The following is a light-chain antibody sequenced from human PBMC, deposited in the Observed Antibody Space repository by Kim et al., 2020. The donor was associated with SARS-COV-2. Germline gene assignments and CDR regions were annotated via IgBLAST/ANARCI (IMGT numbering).Light chain of an antibody. Sequence: DIQMTQSPSSLSASVGDRVTITCQASEDISNYLNWYQQKPGKAPRLLIYDASNLQTGVPSRFSGSSYGTDFTFTISSLQPEDFATYYCQQYEKLPLTFGGGTKLEI. J-gene: IGKJ4*01. V-gene: IGKV1-33*01. CDR1: EDISNY. CDR3: QQYEKLPLT. CDR2: DAS.